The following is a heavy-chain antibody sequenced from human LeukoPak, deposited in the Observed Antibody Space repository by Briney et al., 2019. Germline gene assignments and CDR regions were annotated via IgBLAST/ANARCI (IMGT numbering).Heavy chain of an antibody. CDR2: ISSSSSYI. D-gene: IGHD5-18*01. V-gene: IGHV3-21*01. CDR1: GFTFSSYG. CDR3: ARQDTAMANFDY. J-gene: IGHJ4*02. Sequence: GGSLRLSCAASGFTFSSYGMNWVRQAPGKGLEWVSSISSSSSYIYYADSVKGRFTISRDNAKNSLYLQMNSLRAEDTAVYYCARQDTAMANFDYWGQGTLVTVSS.